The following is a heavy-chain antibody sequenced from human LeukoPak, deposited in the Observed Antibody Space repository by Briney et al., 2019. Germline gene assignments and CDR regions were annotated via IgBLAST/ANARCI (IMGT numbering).Heavy chain of an antibody. CDR1: GGSISNYY. Sequence: PSETLSLTCTVSGGSISNYYWNWIRQPPGKGLEWIGEINHSGSTNYNPSLKSRVTISVDTSKNQFSLKLSSVTAADTAVYYCARELSYLLHYMDVWGKGTTVTVSS. CDR2: INHSGST. V-gene: IGHV4-34*01. CDR3: ARELSYLLHYMDV. J-gene: IGHJ6*03. D-gene: IGHD5-18*01.